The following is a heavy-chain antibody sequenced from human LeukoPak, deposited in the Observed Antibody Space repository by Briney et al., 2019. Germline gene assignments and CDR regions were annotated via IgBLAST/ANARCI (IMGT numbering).Heavy chain of an antibody. D-gene: IGHD3-22*01. J-gene: IGHJ4*02. CDR2: ISSSSSTI. V-gene: IGHV3-48*04. Sequence: GGSLRPSCAASGFTSSSYSMNWVRQAPGKGLEWVSYISSSSSTIYYADSVKGRFTISRDNAKNSLYLQMNSLRAEDTAVYYCAREGDYYDSSGYPHWGQGTLVTVSS. CDR3: AREGDYYDSSGYPH. CDR1: GFTSSSYS.